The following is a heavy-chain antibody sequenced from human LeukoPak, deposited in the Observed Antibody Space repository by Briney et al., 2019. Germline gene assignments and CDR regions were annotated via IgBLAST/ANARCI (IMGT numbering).Heavy chain of an antibody. Sequence: GRSLRLSCAASGFTFSNYAMHWVRQAPGKGLEWVAAIWYDGSNKYYADSVKGRFTISRDNSKNTLYLQMNSLRAEDTALYYCAREMATIYFDFWGQGTLVTVSS. CDR3: AREMATIYFDF. J-gene: IGHJ4*02. CDR2: IWYDGSNK. CDR1: GFTFSNYA. D-gene: IGHD5-24*01. V-gene: IGHV3-33*08.